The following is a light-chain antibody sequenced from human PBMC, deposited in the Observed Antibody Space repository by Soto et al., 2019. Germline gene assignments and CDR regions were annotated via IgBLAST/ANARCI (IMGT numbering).Light chain of an antibody. J-gene: IGKJ1*01. V-gene: IGKV1-5*03. CDR1: QSISTW. Sequence: DIQMTQSPSTLSASVGDRVTITCRASQSISTWLAWYQQKPGKAPNLLIYKASSLESGVPSRFSGSGSGTEFTLTINSLQPDDFATYYCQKYNDYWRTLGQGTKVEMK. CDR3: QKYNDYWRT. CDR2: KAS.